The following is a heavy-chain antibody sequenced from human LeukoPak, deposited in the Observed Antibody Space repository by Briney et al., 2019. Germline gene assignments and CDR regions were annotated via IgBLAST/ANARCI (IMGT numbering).Heavy chain of an antibody. CDR2: MFDSVNT. V-gene: IGHV4-59*11. Sequence: SETLSLTCTVSGGSISSHYWSWIRQPPGKGLEWIAYMFDSVNTKDNPSLQSRLTLSADTSKNQFSLRLSSVTAADTAVYYCATIKRGSIFGYFDFWGQGIKVTVSS. CDR1: GGSISSHY. J-gene: IGHJ4*02. CDR3: ATIKRGSIFGYFDF. D-gene: IGHD5-18*01.